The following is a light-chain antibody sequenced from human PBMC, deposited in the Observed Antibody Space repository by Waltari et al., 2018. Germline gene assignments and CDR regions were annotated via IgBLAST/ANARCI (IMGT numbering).Light chain of an antibody. CDR2: GAS. Sequence: EIVLTQSPGTLSLSPGERATLSCRASQTVRTTYSAWYPQKPGQAPTLRIYGASSRATGIPDRFRCSRSGTDFSLTISSLEPEDFAVYYCQQYDISPLTFGGGTKVEIK. CDR1: QTVRTTY. J-gene: IGKJ4*01. CDR3: QQYDISPLT. V-gene: IGKV3-20*01.